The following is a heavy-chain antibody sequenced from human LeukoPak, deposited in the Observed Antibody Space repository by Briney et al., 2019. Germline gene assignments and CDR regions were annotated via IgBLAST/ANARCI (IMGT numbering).Heavy chain of an antibody. V-gene: IGHV3-7*01. CDR1: GSTFSNYW. D-gene: IGHD6-6*01. J-gene: IGHJ4*02. CDR2: INQDGSVK. CDR3: ARIGYSSSSFDY. Sequence: GGSLRLSCAASGSTFSNYWMSWVRQAPGKGLEWVANINQDGSVKYYVDSVKGRLTISRDNAKNSVYLQMDSPRAEDTAVYCCARIGYSSSSFDYWGKGSLVTVSS.